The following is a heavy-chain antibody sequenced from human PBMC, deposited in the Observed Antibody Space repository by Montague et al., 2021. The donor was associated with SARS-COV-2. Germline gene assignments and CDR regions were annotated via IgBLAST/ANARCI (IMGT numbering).Heavy chain of an antibody. CDR1: GFSCTPPY. Sequence: SLRLSCAASGFSCTPPYMSWVRQPPGFFFDFFALIYSGGRKYYADSCYCRLFISRDIAYNTLALHMNYLRAEDTAVYYCARDLGESRDYWGQGTLVTVSS. D-gene: IGHD3-16*01. J-gene: IGHJ4*02. V-gene: IGHV3-53*01. CDR2: IYSGGRK. CDR3: ARDLGESRDY.